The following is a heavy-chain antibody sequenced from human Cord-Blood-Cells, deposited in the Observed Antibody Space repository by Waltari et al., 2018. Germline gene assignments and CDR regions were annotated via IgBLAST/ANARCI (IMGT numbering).Heavy chain of an antibody. CDR1: GGSFSGYY. Sequence: QVQLQQWGAGLLKPSETLSLTCAVYGGSFSGYYWSWIRQPPGKGLEWIGEINHSGSTNYNPSLKSRVTISVDTSKNQFSLKLSSVTAADTAVYYCARSPYCGGDCYDAFDIWGQGTMVTVSS. D-gene: IGHD2-21*01. CDR2: INHSGST. J-gene: IGHJ3*02. V-gene: IGHV4-34*01. CDR3: ARSPYCGGDCYDAFDI.